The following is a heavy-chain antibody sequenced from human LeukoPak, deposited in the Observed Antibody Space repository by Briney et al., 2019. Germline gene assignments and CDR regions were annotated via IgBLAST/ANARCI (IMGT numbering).Heavy chain of an antibody. V-gene: IGHV1-24*01. J-gene: IGHJ6*03. CDR2: FDPEDGET. D-gene: IGHD2-2*01. Sequence: VASVKVSCKVSGYTLTELSMHWVRQAPGKGLEWMGGFDPEDGETIYTKKFQGRVTMTEDTSTDTAYMELSSLRSEDTAVYYCATHLPDYYYMDVWGKGTTVTVSS. CDR3: ATHLPDYYYMDV. CDR1: GYTLTELS.